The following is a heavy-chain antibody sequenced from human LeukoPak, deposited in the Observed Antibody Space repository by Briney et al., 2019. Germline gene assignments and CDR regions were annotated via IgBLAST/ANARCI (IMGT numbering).Heavy chain of an antibody. J-gene: IGHJ4*02. Sequence: PGGSLRLSCAASGFTFSSYEMNWVRQAPGKGLEWVANINQHGSEEFYVDSVKGRFTLSRDNAKNSLYLHMNSLRVEDTAVYYCVGEWEQLRWGQGTLVTVSS. CDR2: INQHGSEE. CDR1: GFTFSSYE. V-gene: IGHV3-7*01. D-gene: IGHD1-26*01. CDR3: VGEWEQLR.